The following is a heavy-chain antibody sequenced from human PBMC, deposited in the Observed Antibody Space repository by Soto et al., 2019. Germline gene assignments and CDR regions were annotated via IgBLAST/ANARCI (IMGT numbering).Heavy chain of an antibody. J-gene: IGHJ3*02. D-gene: IGHD3-3*01. CDR3: ARGGGVGVAGSAAFDM. Sequence: QLHLVQSGAVVKTPGASVTVSCSASGYPVPAYYMHWVRQAPGRGLEWMGGITPAPGAATYTQTLQGRITTTGDTSTSTVFRELSGLTSEDTAVFYLARGGGVGVAGSAAFDMWGQGTLVTVSS. V-gene: IGHV1-2*02. CDR1: GYPVPAYY. CDR2: ITPAPGAA.